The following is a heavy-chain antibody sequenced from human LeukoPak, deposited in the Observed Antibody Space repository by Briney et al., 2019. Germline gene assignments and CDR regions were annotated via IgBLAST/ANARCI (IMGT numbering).Heavy chain of an antibody. Sequence: PGGSLRLSCAASGFTFSSYWMSWVRQAPGKGLEWVANIKQDGSEKYYVDSVKGRFTISRDNAKNSLYLQMNSLRAEDTAVYYCARDRWYCGSTSCSGDYYYYYMDVWGKRTTVTVSS. V-gene: IGHV3-7*01. CDR3: ARDRWYCGSTSCSGDYYYYYMDV. J-gene: IGHJ6*03. D-gene: IGHD2-2*01. CDR2: IKQDGSEK. CDR1: GFTFSSYW.